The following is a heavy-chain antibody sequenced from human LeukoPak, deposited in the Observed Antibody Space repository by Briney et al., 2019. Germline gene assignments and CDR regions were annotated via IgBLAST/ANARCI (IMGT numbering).Heavy chain of an antibody. D-gene: IGHD2-2*01. CDR3: ARCMADCGSTSCYDYYYYYMDV. Sequence: SVKVSCKAAGGTFSSYAISWVRQAPGQGLEWMGGIIPIFGTANYAQKFQGRVTITADESTSTAYMELSSLRSEDTAVYYCARCMADCGSTSCYDYYYYYMDVWGKGTTVTVSS. CDR1: GGTFSSYA. CDR2: IIPIFGTA. V-gene: IGHV1-69*13. J-gene: IGHJ6*03.